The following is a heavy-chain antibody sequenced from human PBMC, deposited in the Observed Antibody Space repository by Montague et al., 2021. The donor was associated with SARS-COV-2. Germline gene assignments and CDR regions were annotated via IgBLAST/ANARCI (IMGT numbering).Heavy chain of an antibody. Sequence: CAISGGSVSSHSATWNWVRQSPSRGLEWLGRTYYRSKWCNDYAVSVRGRVTINPDTSKNQFSLQLNSVTPEDTAIYYCTSGREGNYNVMDVWGQGTTVTVSS. CDR2: TYYRSKWCN. CDR1: GGSVSSHSAT. J-gene: IGHJ6*02. CDR3: TSGREGNYNVMDV. V-gene: IGHV6-1*01. D-gene: IGHD1-1*01.